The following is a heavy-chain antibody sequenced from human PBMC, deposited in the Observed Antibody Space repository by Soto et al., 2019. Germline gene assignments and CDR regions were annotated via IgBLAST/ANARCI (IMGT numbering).Heavy chain of an antibody. J-gene: IGHJ4*02. V-gene: IGHV3-7*04. CDR2: VKQDGSDK. Sequence: EVQLVESGGGLVQPGGSLRLTCEASGFTFSGYWMSWVRQAPGKGLEWVANVKQDGSDKYYVDSVKGRFSISRDNAKNSLYFQMNSLRDEDTAVYYCPRGAGNFDQWGQGTLVTVSS. CDR3: PRGAGNFDQ. CDR1: GFTFSGYW.